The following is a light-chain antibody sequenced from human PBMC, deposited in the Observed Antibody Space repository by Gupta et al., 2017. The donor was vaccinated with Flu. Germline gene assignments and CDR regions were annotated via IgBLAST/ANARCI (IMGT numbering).Light chain of an antibody. J-gene: IGKJ4*01. CDR1: QSVSSY. CDR3: QQRGNWPHC. Sequence: PATLSLSPGERATLSCRASQSVSSYLAWYQQKPGQAPRLLIYDASNRATGIPARFSGSGSGTDFTLTISSLEPEDFAVYYCQQRGNWPHCFGGGTKVEIK. CDR2: DAS. V-gene: IGKV3-11*01.